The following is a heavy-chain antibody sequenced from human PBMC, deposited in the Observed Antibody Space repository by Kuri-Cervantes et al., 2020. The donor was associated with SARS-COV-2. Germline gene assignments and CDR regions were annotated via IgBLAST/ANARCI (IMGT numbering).Heavy chain of an antibody. CDR3: ARPAPSGPNYYDSRRWAFDI. Sequence: SQTLSLTCAVYGGSFSGYYWSWIRQPPGKGLEWIGEINHSGSTNYNPSLKSRVTISVDTSKNQFSLKLSSVTAADTAVYYCARPAPSGPNYYDSRRWAFDIWGQGTMVTVSS. CDR2: INHSGST. J-gene: IGHJ3*02. V-gene: IGHV4-34*01. CDR1: GGSFSGYY. D-gene: IGHD3-22*01.